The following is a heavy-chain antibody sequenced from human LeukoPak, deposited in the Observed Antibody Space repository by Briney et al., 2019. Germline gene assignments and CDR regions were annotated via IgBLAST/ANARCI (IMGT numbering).Heavy chain of an antibody. D-gene: IGHD7-27*01. Sequence: SETLSLTCTVSGGSISSSSYYWGWIRQPPGKGLEWIGSIYYSGSTYYNPSLKSRVTISVDTSKNQFSLKLSSVTAADTAVYYCASTLGGPRGGYYFDYWGQGTLVTVSS. CDR3: ASTLGGPRGGYYFDY. V-gene: IGHV4-39*07. J-gene: IGHJ4*02. CDR2: IYYSGST. CDR1: GGSISSSSYY.